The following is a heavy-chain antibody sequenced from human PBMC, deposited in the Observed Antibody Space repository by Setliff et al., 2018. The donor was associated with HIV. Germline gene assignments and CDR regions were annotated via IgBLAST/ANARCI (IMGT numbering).Heavy chain of an antibody. V-gene: IGHV4-39*07. Sequence: PSETLSLTCTVSGDSISSSSYYWGWIRQPPGKGLEWIGSIYYSGSTFYNPSLKSRVTISIDTSKNQFSLKLSFVTAADTAVYYCARGAGDRGDAFDVWGQGTMVTVSS. CDR1: GDSISSSSYY. J-gene: IGHJ3*01. CDR3: ARGAGDRGDAFDV. CDR2: IYYSGST. D-gene: IGHD7-27*01.